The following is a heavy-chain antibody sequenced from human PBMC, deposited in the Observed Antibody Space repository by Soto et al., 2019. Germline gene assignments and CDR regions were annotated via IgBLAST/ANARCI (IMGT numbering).Heavy chain of an antibody. J-gene: IGHJ4*02. CDR3: ATVSGDGSGSRRCDF. CDR1: GYPLPTYG. CDR2: IVGDSGNT. Sequence: QVQVMQSGAQLTQPGASVKVSCETSGYPLPTYGLSWVRQAPGQGLEWMGWIVGDSGNTVYAQKFQGRVTMYRDTSTSTGYMELRRLTSDDSALYYCATVSGDGSGSRRCDFWGQGTLVSVSS. V-gene: IGHV1-18*01. D-gene: IGHD3-10*01.